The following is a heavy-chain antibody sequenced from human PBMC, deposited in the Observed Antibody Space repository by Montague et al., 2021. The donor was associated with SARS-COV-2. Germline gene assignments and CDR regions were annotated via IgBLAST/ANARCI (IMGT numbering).Heavy chain of an antibody. CDR1: GGSISSYY. J-gene: IGHJ2*01. Sequence: SETLSLTCTISGGSISSYYWNWIRQSPGKGLEWIGYIYYSGSTEXNPSFKSRVTMLVDTSKRQMSLRLNSVTAADTAVYYCAGDRGRFWHFDLWGRGTLVTVSS. V-gene: IGHV4-59*01. CDR3: AGDRGRFWHFDL. D-gene: IGHD5-12*01. CDR2: IYYSGST.